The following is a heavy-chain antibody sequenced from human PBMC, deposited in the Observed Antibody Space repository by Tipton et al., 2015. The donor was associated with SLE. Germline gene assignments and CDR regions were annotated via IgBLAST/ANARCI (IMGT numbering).Heavy chain of an antibody. Sequence: QLVQSGGGLVQSGGSLRLSCAASGFIFSKYAMSWVRQAPGKGLEWVSGTGGSGDSTFYADSVKGRFTMSRDNSKNTLYLQMYSLSAEDTAIYYCAKVVDGGDYYYDPFFDYWGQGALVTVSS. V-gene: IGHV3-23*04. CDR3: AKVVDGGDYYYDPFFDY. J-gene: IGHJ4*02. CDR2: TGGSGDST. CDR1: GFIFSKYA. D-gene: IGHD3-22*01.